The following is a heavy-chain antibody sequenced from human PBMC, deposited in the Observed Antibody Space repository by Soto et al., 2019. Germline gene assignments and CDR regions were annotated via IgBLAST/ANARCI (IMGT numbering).Heavy chain of an antibody. CDR1: GYTLTELS. J-gene: IGHJ4*02. CDR2: FDPEDGET. CDR3: ATGPDYGGHSAQYYFDY. Sequence: ASVKVSCKVSGYTLTELSMHWVRQAPGKGLEWMGGFDPEDGETIYAQKFQGRVTMTEDTSTDTAYMELSSLRSEDTAVYYCATGPDYGGHSAQYYFDYWGQGTLVTVSS. V-gene: IGHV1-24*01. D-gene: IGHD4-17*01.